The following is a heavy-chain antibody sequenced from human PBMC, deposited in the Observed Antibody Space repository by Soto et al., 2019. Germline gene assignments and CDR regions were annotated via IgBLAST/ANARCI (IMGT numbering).Heavy chain of an antibody. D-gene: IGHD4-17*01. CDR2: ISYDGSNK. CDR3: AKVGYGDYEDYYYGMDV. J-gene: IGHJ6*02. CDR1: GFTFSSYG. Sequence: QVQLVESGGGVVQPGRSLRLSCAASGFTFSSYGMHWVRQAPGKGLEWVAVISYDGSNKYYADSVKGRFTISRDNSKNTLYLQMNSLGAEDTAVYYCAKVGYGDYEDYYYGMDVWGQGTTVTVSS. V-gene: IGHV3-30*18.